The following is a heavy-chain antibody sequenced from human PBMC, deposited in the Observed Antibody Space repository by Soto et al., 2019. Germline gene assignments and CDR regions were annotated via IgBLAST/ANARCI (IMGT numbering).Heavy chain of an antibody. D-gene: IGHD1-26*01. Sequence: QVQLQESGPGLVKPSETLSLTCTVSGGSISSYYWSWIRQPPGKGLEWIGYIYYSGGTNYNPSLKSRVTISVDSSKNHFSLMLASVSAADTAGYYCARRYGGNLDYWGQGSLVTVSS. V-gene: IGHV4-59*08. CDR3: ARRYGGNLDY. J-gene: IGHJ4*02. CDR2: IYYSGGT. CDR1: GGSISSYY.